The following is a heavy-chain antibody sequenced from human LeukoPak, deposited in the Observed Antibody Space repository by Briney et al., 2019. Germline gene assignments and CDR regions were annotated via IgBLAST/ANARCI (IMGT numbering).Heavy chain of an antibody. Sequence: GGSLRLSCAASGFTFSSYSMNWVRQAPGKGLEWVSSISSSSSYIYYADSVKGRFTISRENAKNSLYLQMNSLRAEDTAVYYCARAYLWFGDFIEDYWGQGTMVTVSS. CDR1: GFTFSSYS. CDR3: ARAYLWFGDFIEDY. J-gene: IGHJ4*02. CDR2: ISSSSSYI. D-gene: IGHD3-10*01. V-gene: IGHV3-21*01.